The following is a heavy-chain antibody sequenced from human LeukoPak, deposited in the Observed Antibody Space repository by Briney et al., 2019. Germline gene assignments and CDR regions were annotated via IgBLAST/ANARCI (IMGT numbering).Heavy chain of an antibody. CDR2: IKQDGSEK. D-gene: IGHD4-17*01. V-gene: IGHV3-7*03. Sequence: PGGSLRLSCAASGFTFSSYWMSWVRQAPGKGLEWVANIKQDGSEKYYVDSVKGRFTISRDNAKNSLYLQMNSLRAEDTAVYYCAKLYGDYYYYFDYWGQGTLVTVSS. CDR1: GFTFSSYW. CDR3: AKLYGDYYYYFDY. J-gene: IGHJ4*02.